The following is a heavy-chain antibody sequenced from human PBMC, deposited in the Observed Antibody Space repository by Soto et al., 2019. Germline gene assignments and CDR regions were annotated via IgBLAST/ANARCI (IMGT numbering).Heavy chain of an antibody. D-gene: IGHD3-3*01. J-gene: IGHJ6*02. CDR2: IYSGGST. Sequence: GGSLRLSCAASGFTVSSNYMSWVRQAPRKGLEWVSVIYSGGSTYYADSVKGRFTISRDNSKNTLYLQMNSLRAEDTAVYYCARGYDFWSGPSLYYYGMDVWGQGNTVTVSS. CDR3: ARGYDFWSGPSLYYYGMDV. CDR1: GFTVSSNY. V-gene: IGHV3-53*01.